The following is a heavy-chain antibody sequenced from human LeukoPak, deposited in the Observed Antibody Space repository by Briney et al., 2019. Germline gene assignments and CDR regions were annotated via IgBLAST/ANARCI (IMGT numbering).Heavy chain of an antibody. V-gene: IGHV3-23*01. J-gene: IGHJ4*02. CDR1: GFTFTSYG. CDR3: AGRYDSSGYPLH. Sequence: GGSLRLSCAASGFTFTSYGMTWVRQAPGKGLEWVSAISGSGGSTYYADSVKGRFTISRDNSKNTLYLQMNSLRAEDTAVYYCAGRYDSSGYPLHWGQGTLVTVSS. CDR2: ISGSGGST. D-gene: IGHD3-22*01.